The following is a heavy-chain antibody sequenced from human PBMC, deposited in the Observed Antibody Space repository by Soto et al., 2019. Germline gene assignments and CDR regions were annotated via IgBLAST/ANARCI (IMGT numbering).Heavy chain of an antibody. D-gene: IGHD5-18*01. Sequence: GSLRLSCGASGFTFSSYAMSWVRQAPGKGLEWVSAISGSGGSTYYADSVKGRFTISRDNSKNTLYLQMNSLRAEDTAVYYCAKGGSYGISNWFDPWGQGTLVTVSS. J-gene: IGHJ5*02. CDR3: AKGGSYGISNWFDP. CDR2: ISGSGGST. V-gene: IGHV3-23*01. CDR1: GFTFSSYA.